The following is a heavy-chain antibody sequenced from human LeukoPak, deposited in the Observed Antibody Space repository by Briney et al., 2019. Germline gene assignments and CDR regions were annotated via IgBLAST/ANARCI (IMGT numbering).Heavy chain of an antibody. CDR3: ARGRGWYCSSTSCQRFAEYFQH. Sequence: LPGRSLRLSCAASGFTFSSYAMHWVRQAPGKGLEWEAVISYDGSNKYYADSVKGRFTISRDNSKNTLYLQMNSLRAEDTAVYYCARGRGWYCSSTSCQRFAEYFQHWGQGTLVTVSS. J-gene: IGHJ1*01. V-gene: IGHV3-30*04. CDR2: ISYDGSNK. D-gene: IGHD2-2*01. CDR1: GFTFSSYA.